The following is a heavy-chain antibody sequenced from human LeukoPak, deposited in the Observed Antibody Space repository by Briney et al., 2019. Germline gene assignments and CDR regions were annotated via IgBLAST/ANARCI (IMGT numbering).Heavy chain of an antibody. V-gene: IGHV5-51*01. CDR3: ARLEGIGVAGTMFPHWYFDL. CDR1: GYSFTSYW. J-gene: IGHJ2*01. Sequence: GESLKISCKGSGYSFTSYWIGWVCQMPGKGLEWMGIIYPGDSDTRYSPSFQGQVTFSADKSINTAYLQWSSLKASDTAMYYCARLEGIGVAGTMFPHWYFDLWGRGTLVTVSS. D-gene: IGHD6-19*01. CDR2: IYPGDSDT.